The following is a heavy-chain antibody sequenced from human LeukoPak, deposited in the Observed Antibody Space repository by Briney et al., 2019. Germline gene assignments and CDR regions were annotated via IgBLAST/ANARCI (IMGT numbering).Heavy chain of an antibody. V-gene: IGHV4-34*01. CDR1: GGSFSGYY. D-gene: IGHD3-9*01. J-gene: IGHJ6*02. CDR3: ARGNTYDILTGYYSTYYYYGMDV. CDR2: INHSGST. Sequence: SETLSLTCAVYGGSFSGYYWSWIRRPPGKALEWIGEINHSGSTNYNPSLKSRVTISVDTSKNQFSLKLSSVTAADTAVYYCARGNTYDILTGYYSTYYYYGMDVWGQGTTVTVSS.